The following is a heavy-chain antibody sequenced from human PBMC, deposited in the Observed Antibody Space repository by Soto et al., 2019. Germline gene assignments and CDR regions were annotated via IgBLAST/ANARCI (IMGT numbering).Heavy chain of an antibody. Sequence: QVQLVQSGAEVKKPGSSVKVSCKASGGTFSSYAISWVRQAPGQGLEWMGGIIPIFGTANYAQKFQGRVTITADKSTSTACMELSSLRSEDTAVYYCARAVDYCSGGSCYISWFDPWGQGTLVTVSS. CDR2: IIPIFGTA. CDR3: ARAVDYCSGGSCYISWFDP. D-gene: IGHD2-15*01. CDR1: GGTFSSYA. J-gene: IGHJ5*02. V-gene: IGHV1-69*06.